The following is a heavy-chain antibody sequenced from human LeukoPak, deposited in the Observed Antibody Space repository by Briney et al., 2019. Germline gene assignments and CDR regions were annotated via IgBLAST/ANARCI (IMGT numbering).Heavy chain of an antibody. V-gene: IGHV1-18*01. Sequence: ASVKVSCKASSCSFTSYGFSWVRQAPGQGLEWMGWISAYNGNTKYAQKLQGRVTMTTDTSTSTAYMELRSLRSDDTAVYYCARDMFPGSSGVVIKNMDIWGKGTTVTVSS. CDR1: SCSFTSYG. J-gene: IGHJ6*03. D-gene: IGHD3-3*01. CDR3: ARDMFPGSSGVVIKNMDI. CDR2: ISAYNGNT.